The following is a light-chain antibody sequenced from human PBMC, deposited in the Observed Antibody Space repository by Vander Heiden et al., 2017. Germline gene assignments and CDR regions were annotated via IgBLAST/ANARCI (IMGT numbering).Light chain of an antibody. V-gene: IGLV3-1*01. CDR2: QDS. CDR3: QTWDSSTAV. J-gene: IGLJ1*01. Sequence: SYALTQQPSVSVSPGQTASITCSGDKLGDKYACWYQQKPGQSPILLIYQDSKRPSGIPERFSGSNSGNTATLTISGTQAMDEAAYFCQTWDSSTAVFGTGTKVTVL. CDR1: KLGDKY.